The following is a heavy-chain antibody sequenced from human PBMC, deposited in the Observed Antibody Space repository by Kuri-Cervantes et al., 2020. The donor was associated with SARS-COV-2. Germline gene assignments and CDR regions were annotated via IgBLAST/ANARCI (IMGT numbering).Heavy chain of an antibody. V-gene: IGHV4-34*01. CDR3: VRARIAADGGYYYMDV. Sequence: SETLSLTCAVYGGSFSGYYWSWIRQPPGKGLEWIGEINHSGSTNYNPSLKSRVTISVDTSKNQFSLKLSSVTAADTAVYYCVRARIAADGGYYYMDVWGKGTTVTVSS. CDR2: INHSGST. CDR1: GGSFSGYY. J-gene: IGHJ6*03. D-gene: IGHD6-25*01.